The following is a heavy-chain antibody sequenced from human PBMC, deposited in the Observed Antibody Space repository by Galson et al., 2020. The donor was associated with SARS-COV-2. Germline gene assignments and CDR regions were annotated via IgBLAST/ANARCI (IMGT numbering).Heavy chain of an antibody. J-gene: IGHJ4*02. CDR1: GGAINTAGYY. Sequence: ASETLSLTCTVSGGAINTAGYYWSWNRQHPGKGLEWIGHISYSGSTYYNPSLKSRVIISLDTSKNQFSLRLTSVTAADTAVYFCATWGTVGALPGAYWGQGTLVTVSS. V-gene: IGHV4-31*03. CDR2: ISYSGST. D-gene: IGHD1-26*01. CDR3: ATWGTVGALPGAY.